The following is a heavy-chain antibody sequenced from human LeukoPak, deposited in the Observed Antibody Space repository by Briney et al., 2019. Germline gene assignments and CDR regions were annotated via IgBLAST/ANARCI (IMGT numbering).Heavy chain of an antibody. V-gene: IGHV3-7*01. CDR3: ARFDSSGYFDAFDI. CDR2: IKQDGSEK. Sequence: GGSLRLSCEASGFTFSRSWKSWVRQAPGKGLEWVANIKQDGSEKYYVDSVKGRFTISRDNAKNSLYLQMNSLRAEDTAVYYCARFDSSGYFDAFDIWGQGTMVTVSS. CDR1: GFTFSRSW. D-gene: IGHD3-22*01. J-gene: IGHJ3*02.